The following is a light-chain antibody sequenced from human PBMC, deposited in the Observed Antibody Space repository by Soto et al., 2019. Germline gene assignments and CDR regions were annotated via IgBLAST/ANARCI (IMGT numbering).Light chain of an antibody. V-gene: IGLV2-14*01. CDR2: DVS. CDR3: SSYTSSSTFVV. CDR1: SSDVGGYNY. Sequence: QSALTQPASVSGSPGQSITISCTGTSSDVGGYNYVSWYQQHPGKAPKLMIYDVSNRPSGVSNRFSGSKSGNKASLTISGLQAEDEAAYYCSSYTSSSTFVVFGGGTKLTVL. J-gene: IGLJ2*01.